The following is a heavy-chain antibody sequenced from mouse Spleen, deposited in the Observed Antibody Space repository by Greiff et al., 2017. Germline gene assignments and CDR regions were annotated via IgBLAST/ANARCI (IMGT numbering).Heavy chain of an antibody. Sequence: VQLKQSGPGMVEPSQSLSLTCTVTGYSITSGYDWHWIRHFPGNKLEWMGYISYSGSTNYNPSLKSRISITHDTSKNHFFLKLNSVTTEDTATYYCAREGAQALFAYWGQGTLVTVSA. CDR3: AREGAQALFAY. V-gene: IGHV3-1*01. D-gene: IGHD3-2*02. CDR1: GYSITSGYD. J-gene: IGHJ3*01. CDR2: ISYSGST.